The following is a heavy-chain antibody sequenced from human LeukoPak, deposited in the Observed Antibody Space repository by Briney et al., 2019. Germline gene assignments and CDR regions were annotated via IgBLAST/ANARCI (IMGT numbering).Heavy chain of an antibody. CDR1: GFTFSNAW. J-gene: IGHJ4*02. Sequence: GGSLRLSCAASGFTFSNAWMSWVRQAPGKGLEWVGRIKSKTDGGTTDYAAPVKSRFTISRDDSKNTLYLQMNSLKTEDTAVYYCTTDSDIVVVPATVEWGQGTLVTVSS. D-gene: IGHD2-2*01. CDR3: TTDSDIVVVPATVE. V-gene: IGHV3-15*01. CDR2: IKSKTDGGTT.